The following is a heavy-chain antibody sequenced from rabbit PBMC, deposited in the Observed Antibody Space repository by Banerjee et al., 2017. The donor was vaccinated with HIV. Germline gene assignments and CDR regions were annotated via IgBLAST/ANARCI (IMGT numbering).Heavy chain of an antibody. D-gene: IGHD4-1*01. CDR2: INTSSGNT. CDR1: GFDFNSYYM. Sequence: QEQLKESGGGLVQPGGSLKLSCKASGFDFNSYYMSWVRQAPGKGLEWIACINTSSGNTVYATWAKGRFTISRTSSTTVALQMTSLTAADTATYFCARDLAGVTGWNFGLWGPGTL. V-gene: IGHV1S45*01. CDR3: ARDLAGVTGWNFGL. J-gene: IGHJ4*01.